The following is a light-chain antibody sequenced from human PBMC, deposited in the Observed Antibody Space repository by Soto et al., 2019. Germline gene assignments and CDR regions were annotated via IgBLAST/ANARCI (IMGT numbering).Light chain of an antibody. CDR3: QHYNSYLLN. CDR2: DAS. CDR1: QSISNW. Sequence: DIQMTQSPSSLSAFVGDRVTITCRATQSISNWLAWYQQKPGKAPKLLIFDASSLESGVPSRFSGSGSGTEFTLTISDLQPDDFATYYCQHYNSYLLNFGGGTKVEFK. J-gene: IGKJ4*01. V-gene: IGKV1-5*01.